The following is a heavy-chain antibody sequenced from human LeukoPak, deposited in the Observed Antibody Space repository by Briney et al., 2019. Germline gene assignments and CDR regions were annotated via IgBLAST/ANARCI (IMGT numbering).Heavy chain of an antibody. CDR3: ARVGIAFDSSGYYFDY. V-gene: IGHV4-4*02. CDR1: GASISSSNW. J-gene: IGHJ4*02. Sequence: SGTLSLTCAVSGASISSSNWWSWVRQPPGKGLEWIGEIYHSGSTYYNPSLKSRVTISVDTSKNQFSLKLSSVTAADTAVYYCARVGIAFDSSGYYFDYWGQGTLVTVSS. CDR2: IYHSGST. D-gene: IGHD3-22*01.